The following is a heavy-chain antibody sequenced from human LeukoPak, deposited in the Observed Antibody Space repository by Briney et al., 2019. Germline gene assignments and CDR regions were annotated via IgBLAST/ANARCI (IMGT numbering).Heavy chain of an antibody. V-gene: IGHV1-8*01. CDR2: MNPNSGNT. J-gene: IGHJ6*03. CDR1: GYTFTSYD. Sequence: ASVKVSCKASGYTFTSYDINWVRQATGQGLEWMGWMNPNSGNTGYAQKFQGRVTMTRNTSISTAYMELSSLRSEDTAVYYCAGGSDHRYYYYMDVWGKGTTVTVSS. CDR3: AGGSDHRYYYYMDV.